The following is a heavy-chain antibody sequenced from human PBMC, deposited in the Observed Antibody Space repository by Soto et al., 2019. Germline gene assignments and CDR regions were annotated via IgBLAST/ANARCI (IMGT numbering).Heavy chain of an antibody. D-gene: IGHD3-3*01. Sequence: QVQLVQSGAEVKKPGASVKVSCKASGYTFTSYGISWVRQAPGQGLEWMGWISAYNGNTNYAQKLQGRVTMTTDTSTSTASMELRSLRSDDTAVYYCARAIEGPYYDFWSGYYIDAFDIWGQGTMVTVSS. J-gene: IGHJ3*02. V-gene: IGHV1-18*01. CDR3: ARAIEGPYYDFWSGYYIDAFDI. CDR2: ISAYNGNT. CDR1: GYTFTSYG.